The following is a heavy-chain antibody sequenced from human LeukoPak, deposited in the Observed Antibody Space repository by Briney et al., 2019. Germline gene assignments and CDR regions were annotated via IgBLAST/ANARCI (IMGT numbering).Heavy chain of an antibody. Sequence: ASVTVSCKGVGYSFTNYGISWVRQAPGQGLEWMGWISAHTGNTNYAQNFQDRVTMTTDTSTSTVYMELRSLRSDDTAIFYCAREDCISTTCHEDHWFDPWGQGTLVTVSP. V-gene: IGHV1-18*01. CDR1: GYSFTNYG. D-gene: IGHD2/OR15-2a*01. CDR3: AREDCISTTCHEDHWFDP. CDR2: ISAHTGNT. J-gene: IGHJ5*02.